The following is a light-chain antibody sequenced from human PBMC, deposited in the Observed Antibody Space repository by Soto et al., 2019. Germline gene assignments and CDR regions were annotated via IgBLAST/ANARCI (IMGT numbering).Light chain of an antibody. V-gene: IGLV2-14*01. CDR2: EVS. CDR1: SSDVGGYNY. Sequence: SALTQPASVSGSPGQSITISCTGTSSDVGGYNYVSWYRQHPGKAPKLMIFEVSDRPSGVSNRFSGSKSGNTASLTISGLQAEDEADYYCSSYTSSSTLHVFGTGTKVTLL. J-gene: IGLJ1*01. CDR3: SSYTSSSTLHV.